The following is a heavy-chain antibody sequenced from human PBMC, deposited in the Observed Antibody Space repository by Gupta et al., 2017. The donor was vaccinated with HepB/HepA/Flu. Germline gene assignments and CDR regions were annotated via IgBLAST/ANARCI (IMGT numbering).Heavy chain of an antibody. V-gene: IGHV3-9*01. CDR2: ISWNSGSI. D-gene: IGHD6-19*01. J-gene: IGHJ4*02. CDR1: GFTFDDSA. CDR3: AKDRSVAVAGTDY. Sequence: EVQLVGFGGGLVQPGSSMRLSCAASGFTFDDSAMHWVRQAPGKGLEWVSGISWNSGSIGYADSVKGRFTISRDNAKNSLYLQMNSLRAEDTALYYCAKDRSVAVAGTDYWGQGTLVTVSS.